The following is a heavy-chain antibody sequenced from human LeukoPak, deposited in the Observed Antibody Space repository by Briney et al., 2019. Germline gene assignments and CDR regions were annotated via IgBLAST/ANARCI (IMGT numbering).Heavy chain of an antibody. J-gene: IGHJ4*02. CDR1: GYSFTSYC. Sequence: PGESLKISCKGAGYSFTSYCISWVRQMRGPGREWMGRIDPSDSYTNYSPSFQGHVTISADTSISTVYLQWSSLKASDTAMYYCARHSAGIVVAGKWGQGTLVTVSS. CDR3: ARHSAGIVVAGK. V-gene: IGHV5-10-1*01. CDR2: IDPSDSYT. D-gene: IGHD6-19*01.